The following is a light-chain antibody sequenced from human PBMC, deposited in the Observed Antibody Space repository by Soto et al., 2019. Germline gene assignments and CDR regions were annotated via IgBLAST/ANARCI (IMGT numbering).Light chain of an antibody. CDR1: RSDIGSYNS. V-gene: IGLV2-23*02. CDR3: FSYAGSSTLV. CDR2: EVT. Sequence: QSVLTQPASVSGSPGQSITISCTGTRSDIGSYNSIAWYQQHPGKAPRVMIFEVTKRPSGISNRFSGSKSGSTASLTISGLKAEDEADYFFFSYAGSSTLVFGGGTKVTVL. J-gene: IGLJ3*02.